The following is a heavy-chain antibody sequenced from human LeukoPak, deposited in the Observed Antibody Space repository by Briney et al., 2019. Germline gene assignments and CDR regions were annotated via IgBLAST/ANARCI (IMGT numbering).Heavy chain of an antibody. V-gene: IGHV3-23*01. CDR1: GFTFSSYA. CDR3: AKDKRAYSSSSGVIYYFDY. Sequence: GGSLRLSCAASGFTFSSYAMSWVRQAPGKGLEWVSAISGSGGSTYYADSVKGRFTISRDNSKNTLYLQMNSLRAEDTAVYYCAKDKRAYSSSSGVIYYFDYWGQGTLVTVSS. J-gene: IGHJ4*02. CDR2: ISGSGGST. D-gene: IGHD6-6*01.